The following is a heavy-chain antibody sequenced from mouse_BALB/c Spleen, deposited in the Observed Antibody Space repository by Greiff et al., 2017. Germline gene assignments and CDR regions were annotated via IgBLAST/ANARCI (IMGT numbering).Heavy chain of an antibody. CDR2: IWGDGST. V-gene: IGHV2-6-7*01. Sequence: QVQLKESGPGLVAPSQSLSITCTVSGFSLTGYGVNWVRQPPGKGLEWLGMIWGDGSTDYNSALKSRLSISKDNSKSQVFLKMNSLQTDDTARYYCARAPTFNYYAMDYWGQGTSVTVSS. CDR3: ARAPTFNYYAMDY. CDR1: GFSLTGYG. J-gene: IGHJ4*01.